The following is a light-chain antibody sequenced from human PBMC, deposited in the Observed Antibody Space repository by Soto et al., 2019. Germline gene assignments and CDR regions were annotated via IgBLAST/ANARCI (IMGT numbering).Light chain of an antibody. CDR3: QQGSKFPWT. Sequence: DIQMTQSPSSVSASVGDRVTSTCRASQEIDSWLAWYQQKPGKAPKLLIYAASSLQSGVPSRFIGSGSGTDFTFTISSLQPEDFATDYCQQGSKFPWTFGQGTKVEIK. CDR2: AAS. J-gene: IGKJ1*01. CDR1: QEIDSW. V-gene: IGKV1-12*01.